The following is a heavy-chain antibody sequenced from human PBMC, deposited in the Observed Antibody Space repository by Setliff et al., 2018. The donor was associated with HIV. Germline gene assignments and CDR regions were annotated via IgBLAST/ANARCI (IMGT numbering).Heavy chain of an antibody. J-gene: IGHJ4*02. CDR1: GFTFSTYS. CDR3: ARDVSWRVRTYIDY. D-gene: IGHD3-3*01. V-gene: IGHV3-21*01. CDR2: ISSSSRSK. Sequence: PGGSLRLSCAASGFTFSTYSMNWVRLAPGKGLEWVSSISSSSRSKYYADSVKGRFTISRDNAKNSLYLQMNSLTAEDTAVYYCARDVSWRVRTYIDYWGQGALVTVSS.